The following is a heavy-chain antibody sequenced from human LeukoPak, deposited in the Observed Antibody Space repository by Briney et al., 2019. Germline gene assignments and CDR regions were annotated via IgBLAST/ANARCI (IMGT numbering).Heavy chain of an antibody. Sequence: GGSRRLSCAASGFTVSSYGMHWVRQAPSKGLEWVAFIRYDGNNKYYADSVKGRFTISRDNSKNTLYLQMNSLRAEDTAVYYCAPFTGLRYFDWLLSGYYGMDVWGQGTTVTVSS. CDR2: IRYDGNNK. CDR1: GFTVSSYG. D-gene: IGHD3-9*01. V-gene: IGHV3-30*02. CDR3: APFTGLRYFDWLLSGYYGMDV. J-gene: IGHJ6*02.